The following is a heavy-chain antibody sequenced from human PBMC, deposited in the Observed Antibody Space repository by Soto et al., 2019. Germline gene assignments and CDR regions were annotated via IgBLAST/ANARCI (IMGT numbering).Heavy chain of an antibody. J-gene: IGHJ5*02. Sequence: QVQLVQSGAEVKKPGSSVKVSCKASGGTFSSYTVSWVRQAPGPGFEWMGRIIPILGIPNYAQKFQDRVTITADKSTSTVYMELNSLRSEDTAVYYCARELKWFDPWGQGTLVTVSS. CDR3: ARELKWFDP. V-gene: IGHV1-69*08. CDR1: GGTFSSYT. CDR2: IIPILGIP.